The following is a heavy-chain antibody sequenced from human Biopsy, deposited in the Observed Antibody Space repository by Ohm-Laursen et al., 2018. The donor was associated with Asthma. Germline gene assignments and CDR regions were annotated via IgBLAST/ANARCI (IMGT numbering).Heavy chain of an antibody. CDR1: GGSISSGGYS. Sequence: TLSLTCLVSGGSISSGGYSWSWIRQPPGKGLEWIGYICHSGSTYYNPSLKSRVTISVDRSKNQFSLKLSSVTAADTAVYYCARVKDGYNFDYWGQGTLVTVSS. V-gene: IGHV4-30-2*01. D-gene: IGHD5-24*01. CDR3: ARVKDGYNFDY. CDR2: ICHSGST. J-gene: IGHJ4*02.